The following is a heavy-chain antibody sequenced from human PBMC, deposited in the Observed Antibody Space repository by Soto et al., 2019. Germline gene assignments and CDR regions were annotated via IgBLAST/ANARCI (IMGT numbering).Heavy chain of an antibody. Sequence: SEILSLTCTVSGGSISSGGYYWSWIRQHPGKGLEWIGYIYYSGSTYYNPSLKSRVTISVDTSKNQFSLKLSSVTAADTAVYYCARLERGSSSAADAFDIWGQGTMVTV. CDR3: ARLERGSSSAADAFDI. V-gene: IGHV4-31*03. CDR2: IYYSGST. CDR1: GGSISSGGYY. D-gene: IGHD6-6*01. J-gene: IGHJ3*02.